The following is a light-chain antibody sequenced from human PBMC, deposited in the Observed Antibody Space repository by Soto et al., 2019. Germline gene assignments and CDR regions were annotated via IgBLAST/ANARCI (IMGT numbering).Light chain of an antibody. CDR1: HDVSVS. V-gene: IGKV3-11*01. J-gene: IGKJ2*01. Sequence: EIVLTQSPGTLSLSPGERATLSCRASHDVSVSLVWYRQRPGQSPRLLIHDASNRATGISARFSGSGSGTDFTLTIGSLEPEESALYYCQQRASWPYTSGQGTKV. CDR2: DAS. CDR3: QQRASWPYT.